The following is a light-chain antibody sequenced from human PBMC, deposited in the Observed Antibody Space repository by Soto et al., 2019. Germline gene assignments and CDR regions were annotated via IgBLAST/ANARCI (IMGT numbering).Light chain of an antibody. CDR2: AAS. CDR1: QSISSY. Sequence: DIQMTQSPSSLSASVGDRVTITCRASQSISSYLNWYQQKPGKAPKLLIYAASRLQSGVPSRFSGSGSGTDFPLTISSLQPEDFATYYCQQSYSTLWTFGQGTKVEIK. J-gene: IGKJ1*01. CDR3: QQSYSTLWT. V-gene: IGKV1-39*01.